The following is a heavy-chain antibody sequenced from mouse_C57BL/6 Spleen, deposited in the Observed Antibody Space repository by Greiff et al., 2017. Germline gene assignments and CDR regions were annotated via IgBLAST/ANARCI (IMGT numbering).Heavy chain of an antibody. J-gene: IGHJ3*01. CDR3: ARLNWDGAY. D-gene: IGHD4-1*01. Sequence: QVQLQQPGAELVRPGSSVKLSCKASGYTFTSYWMDWVKQRPGQGLEWIGNIYPSDSETHYNQKFKDKATLTVDKSSSTAYMQLSSLTSEDSAVDYCARLNWDGAYWGQGTLVTVSA. V-gene: IGHV1-61*01. CDR1: GYTFTSYW. CDR2: IYPSDSET.